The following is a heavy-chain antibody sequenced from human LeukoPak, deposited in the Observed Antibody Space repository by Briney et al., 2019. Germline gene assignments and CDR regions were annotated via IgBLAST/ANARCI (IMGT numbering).Heavy chain of an antibody. Sequence: PGGSLRLSCAASGFTFSSYAMSWVRQAPGKGLEWVLAITGSGGNTYYADSVKGRFTISRDNSKNTLYLQMNSLRAEDTAVYYCARERLGIAAAGPLGYWGQGTLVTVSS. J-gene: IGHJ4*02. CDR1: GFTFSSYA. CDR3: ARERLGIAAAGPLGY. D-gene: IGHD6-13*01. CDR2: ITGSGGNT. V-gene: IGHV3-23*01.